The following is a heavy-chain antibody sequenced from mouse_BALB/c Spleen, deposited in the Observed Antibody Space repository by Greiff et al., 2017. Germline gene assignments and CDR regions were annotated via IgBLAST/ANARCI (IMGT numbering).Heavy chain of an antibody. J-gene: IGHJ3*01. CDR2: INPGSGGT. CDR3: ARSEYGYYAFAY. V-gene: IGHV1-54*01. Sequence: VQLQQSGAELVRPGTSVKVSCKASGYAFTNYLIEWVKQRPGQGLEWIGVINPGSGGTNYNEKFKGKATLTADKSSSTAYMQLSSLTSDDSAVYFCARSEYGYYAFAYWGQGTLVTVSA. D-gene: IGHD2-10*02. CDR1: GYAFTNYL.